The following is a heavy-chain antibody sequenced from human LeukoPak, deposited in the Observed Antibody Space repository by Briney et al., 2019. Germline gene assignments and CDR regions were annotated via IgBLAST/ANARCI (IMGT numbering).Heavy chain of an antibody. J-gene: IGHJ5*02. CDR1: GFTFSSYA. D-gene: IGHD1-26*01. Sequence: GGSLRLSCAASGFTFSSYAMSWVRQAPGKGLEWASAISGSGGSTYYADSVKGRFTISRDNSKNTLYLQMNSLRAEDTAVYYCAKDPYSGSYYAWFDPWGQGTLVTVSS. CDR3: AKDPYSGSYYAWFDP. CDR2: ISGSGGST. V-gene: IGHV3-23*01.